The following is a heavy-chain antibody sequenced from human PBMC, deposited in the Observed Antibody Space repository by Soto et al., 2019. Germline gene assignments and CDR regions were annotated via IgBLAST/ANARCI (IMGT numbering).Heavy chain of an antibody. CDR1: GFTFSSYA. V-gene: IGHV3-23*01. J-gene: IGHJ4*02. D-gene: IGHD3-22*01. CDR3: AKDWGRRITMIVAGDY. CDR2: ISGSGGST. Sequence: VGSLRLSCAASGFTFSSYAMSWVRQAPGKGLEWVSAISGSGGSTYYADSVKGRFTISRDNSKNTLYLQMNSLRAEDTAVYYCAKDWGRRITMIVAGDYWGQGTLVTVSS.